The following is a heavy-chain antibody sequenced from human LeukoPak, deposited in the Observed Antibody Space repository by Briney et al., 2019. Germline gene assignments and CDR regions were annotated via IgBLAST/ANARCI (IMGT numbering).Heavy chain of an antibody. CDR2: ISAYNGNT. V-gene: IGHV1-18*01. J-gene: IGHJ4*02. CDR1: GYTFTSQG. D-gene: IGHD6-6*01. Sequence: AAVKVSCKACGYTFTSQGISWVRQAPGQGLEWMGWISAYNGNTNYAQKLQGGVTITTGTSTSRAYMELRSRRSDNTAVYYCARSQSIAARPVEYWGQGTLVTVSS. CDR3: ARSQSIAARPVEY.